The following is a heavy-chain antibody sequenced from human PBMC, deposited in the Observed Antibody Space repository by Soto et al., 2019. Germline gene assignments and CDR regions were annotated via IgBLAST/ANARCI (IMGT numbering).Heavy chain of an antibody. CDR1: RGTLSSYA. Sequence: SAKVSCKACRGTLSSYASSWVRQAPGQGLEWMGEIIPIFGTANYAQKFQGRVTITADESTSTAYMELSSLRSEDTAVYYCARESARSITIFGVVTLGNGMAVWGHGTTVTVS. CDR3: ARESARSITIFGVVTLGNGMAV. V-gene: IGHV1-69*13. CDR2: IIPIFGTA. D-gene: IGHD3-3*01. J-gene: IGHJ6*02.